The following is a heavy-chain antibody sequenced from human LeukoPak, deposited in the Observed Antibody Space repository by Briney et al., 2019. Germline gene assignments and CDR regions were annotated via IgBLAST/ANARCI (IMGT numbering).Heavy chain of an antibody. CDR2: ISSSSSYI. CDR1: GFTFSSYS. J-gene: IGHJ5*02. V-gene: IGHV3-21*01. D-gene: IGHD2-2*01. Sequence: PGGSLRLSCAASGFTFSSYSMNWVRQAPGKGLEWVSSISSSSSYIYYADSVKGRFTISRDNAKNSLYLQMNSLRAEDTAVYYCARAPCTSIVVVVVPAAIYSRRWFDPWGQGTLVTVSS. CDR3: ARAPCTSIVVVVVPAAIYSRRWFDP.